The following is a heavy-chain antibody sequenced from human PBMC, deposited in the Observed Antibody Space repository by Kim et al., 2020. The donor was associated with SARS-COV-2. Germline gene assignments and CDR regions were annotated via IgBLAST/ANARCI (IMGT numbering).Heavy chain of an antibody. CDR3: ATILGNYYDSSGYNDY. D-gene: IGHD3-22*01. J-gene: IGHJ4*02. CDR1: GGTFSSYA. V-gene: IGHV1-69*04. CDR2: IIPIFGIA. Sequence: SVKVSCKASGGTFSSYAISWVRQAPGQGLEWMGRIIPIFGIANYAQKFQGRVTITADKSTSTAYMELSSLRSEDTAVYYCATILGNYYDSSGYNDYWGQGTLVTVSS.